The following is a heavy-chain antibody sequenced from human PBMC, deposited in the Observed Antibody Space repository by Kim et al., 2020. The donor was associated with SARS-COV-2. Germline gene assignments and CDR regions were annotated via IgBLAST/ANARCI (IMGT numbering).Heavy chain of an antibody. CDR2: TSYEGSTN. CDR1: GFTFNVFG. Sequence: GGSLRLSCSASGFTFNVFGMHWVRHVPGKGLEWVSITSYEGSTNYYADSLNGRFTISRDNSKNTLYLQMNSLRAEDTAVYYCARAGTSWSIDHWGQGALVTV. CDR3: ARAGTSWSIDH. J-gene: IGHJ4*02. V-gene: IGHV3-33*05. D-gene: IGHD6-13*01.